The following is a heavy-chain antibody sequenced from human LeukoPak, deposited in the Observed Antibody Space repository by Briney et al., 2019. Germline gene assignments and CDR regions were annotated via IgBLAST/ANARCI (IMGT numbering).Heavy chain of an antibody. CDR2: IIPILGIA. Sequence: ASVKVSCKASGGTFSSYAISWVRQAPGQGLECMGRIIPILGIANYAQKFQGRVTITADKSTSTAYMELSSLRSEDTAVYYCARDLGDGYNSGYFDYWGQGTLVTVSS. V-gene: IGHV1-69*04. D-gene: IGHD5-24*01. CDR3: ARDLGDGYNSGYFDY. CDR1: GGTFSSYA. J-gene: IGHJ4*02.